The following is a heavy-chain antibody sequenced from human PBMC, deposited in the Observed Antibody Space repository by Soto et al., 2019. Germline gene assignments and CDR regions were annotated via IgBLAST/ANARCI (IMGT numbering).Heavy chain of an antibody. CDR1: GFAFSSYW. D-gene: IGHD5-12*01. J-gene: IGHJ6*02. CDR3: ARELAYIGNGMDV. CDR2: INSDGSST. Sequence: GGSLRLSCAASGFAFSSYWMHWVRQAPGKGLVWVSRINSDGSSTSYADSVKGRFTISRDNAKNTLYLQMNSLRAEDTAVYYCARELAYIGNGMDVWGQGTTVTVSS. V-gene: IGHV3-74*01.